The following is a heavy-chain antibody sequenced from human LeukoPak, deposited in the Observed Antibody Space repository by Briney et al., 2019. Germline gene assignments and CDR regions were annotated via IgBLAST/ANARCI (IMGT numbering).Heavy chain of an antibody. CDR2: INPNSGGT. Sequence: ASVKVSCKASGYTFTGYYMHWVRQAPGQGLEWMGWINPNSGGTNYAQKFQGWVTMTRDTSISTAYMELSRLRSDDTAVYYCARDRHHPAEYYFDYWGQGTLVTVSS. CDR1: GYTFTGYY. V-gene: IGHV1-2*04. J-gene: IGHJ4*02. CDR3: ARDRHHPAEYYFDY. D-gene: IGHD2-2*01.